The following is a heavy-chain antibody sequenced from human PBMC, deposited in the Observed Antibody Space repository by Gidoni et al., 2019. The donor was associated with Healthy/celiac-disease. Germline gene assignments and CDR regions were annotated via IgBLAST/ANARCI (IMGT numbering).Heavy chain of an antibody. CDR2: SDYSGST. V-gene: IGHV4-39*07. CDR3: ARDEPYYYDTLSSLCY. Sequence: TVSGGSISSSSYYWGWLRQPPGKGLEWLGSSDYSGSTYSTPSLTSRVTISVDTSKNQVSLKLSSVTAADTAVSYCARDEPYYYDTLSSLCYWGLGTLVTVSS. D-gene: IGHD3-22*01. CDR1: GGSISSSSYY. J-gene: IGHJ4*01.